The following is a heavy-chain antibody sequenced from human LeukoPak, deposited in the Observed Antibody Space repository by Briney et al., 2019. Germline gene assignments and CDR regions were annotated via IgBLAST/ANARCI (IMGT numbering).Heavy chain of an antibody. Sequence: SETLSLTCTVSGGSISSYYWSWIRQPPGKGLEWIGYIHYSGSTYYNPSLKSRVTISVDTSKNQFSLKLSSVTAADTAVYYCARWGCSGGSCYSDPGNFDYWGQGTLVTVSS. CDR2: IHYSGST. V-gene: IGHV4-59*12. CDR3: ARWGCSGGSCYSDPGNFDY. J-gene: IGHJ4*02. CDR1: GGSISSYY. D-gene: IGHD2-15*01.